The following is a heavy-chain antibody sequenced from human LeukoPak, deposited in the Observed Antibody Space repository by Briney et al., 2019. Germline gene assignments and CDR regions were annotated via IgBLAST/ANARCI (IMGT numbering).Heavy chain of an antibody. CDR2: IYYSGST. Sequence: PSETLSLTCAVSGGSISSGGYSWSWIRQPPGKGLEWIGYIYYSGSTNYNPSLKSRVTISVDTSKNQFSLKLSSVTAADTAVYYCARVRRYFDSRVYYYYGMDVWGQGTTVTVSS. CDR1: GGSISSGGYS. CDR3: ARVRRYFDSRVYYYYGMDV. D-gene: IGHD3-9*01. J-gene: IGHJ6*02. V-gene: IGHV4-61*08.